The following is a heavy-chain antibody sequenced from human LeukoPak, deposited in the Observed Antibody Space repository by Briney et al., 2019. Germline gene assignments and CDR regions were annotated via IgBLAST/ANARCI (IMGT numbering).Heavy chain of an antibody. CDR2: INPSGGST. CDR3: TRPDYQQQLGTTTEDNWFDP. V-gene: IGHV1-46*03. Sequence: ASVKVSCKASGYTFTSYYMHWVRQAPGQGLEWMGVINPSGGSTSYAQKFQGRVTMTRDTSTSTVYMELSSLRSEDTAVYYCTRPDYQQQLGTTTEDNWFDPWGQGTLVTVSS. D-gene: IGHD6-13*01. CDR1: GYTFTSYY. J-gene: IGHJ5*02.